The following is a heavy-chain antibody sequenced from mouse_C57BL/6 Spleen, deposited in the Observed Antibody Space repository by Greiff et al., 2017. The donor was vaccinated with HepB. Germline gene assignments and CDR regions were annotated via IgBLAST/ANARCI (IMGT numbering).Heavy chain of an antibody. J-gene: IGHJ4*01. CDR1: GYTFTDYE. Sequence: VKVVESGAELVRPGASVTLSCKASGYTFTDYEMHWVKQTPVHGLEWIGAIDPETGGTAYNQKFKGKAILTADKSSSTAYMELRSLTSEDSAVYYCTRGDGIHYAMDYWGQGTSVTVSS. CDR3: TRGDGIHYAMDY. D-gene: IGHD2-3*01. V-gene: IGHV1-15*01. CDR2: IDPETGGT.